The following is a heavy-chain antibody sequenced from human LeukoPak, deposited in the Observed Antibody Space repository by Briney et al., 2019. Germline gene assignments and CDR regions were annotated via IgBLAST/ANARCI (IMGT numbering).Heavy chain of an antibody. Sequence: GGSLRLSCAASGFTFSSYAMSWVRQAPGKRLEWVSAISGSGGSTYYADSVKGRFTISRDNSKNTLYLQMNSLRAEDTAVYYCAKDQRYCSSTSCHSPFDYWGRGTLVTVSS. CDR3: AKDQRYCSSTSCHSPFDY. D-gene: IGHD2-2*01. CDR1: GFTFSSYA. CDR2: ISGSGGST. J-gene: IGHJ4*02. V-gene: IGHV3-23*01.